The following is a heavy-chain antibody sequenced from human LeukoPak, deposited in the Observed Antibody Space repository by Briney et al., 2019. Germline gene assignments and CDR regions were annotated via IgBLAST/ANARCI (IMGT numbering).Heavy chain of an antibody. J-gene: IGHJ6*03. D-gene: IGHD1-1*01. V-gene: IGHV4-59*01. CDR3: ARDHYIAGTQYYYHYMDV. CDR2: IYYSGST. Sequence: SETLSLTCTVSGGSISSYYWSWIRQPPGKGLEWIGYIYYSGSTNYNPSLKSRVTISVDTSKNQFSLKLSSVTAADTAVYYCARDHYIAGTQYYYHYMDVWGKGTTVTVSS. CDR1: GGSISSYY.